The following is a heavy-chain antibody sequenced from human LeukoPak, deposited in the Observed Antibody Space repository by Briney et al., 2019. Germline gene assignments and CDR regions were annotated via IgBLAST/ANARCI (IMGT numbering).Heavy chain of an antibody. CDR2: ISAYNGNT. CDR1: DYTFTSYG. J-gene: IGHJ4*02. D-gene: IGHD3-10*01. V-gene: IGHV1-18*01. CDR3: ARRRSGLFYFDY. Sequence: ASVKVSCKASDYTFTSYGISWVRQAPGQGLEWMGWISAYNGNTNYAQKLQGRVTMTTDTSTSTAYMELRSLRSDDTAVYYCARRRSGLFYFDYWGQGTLATVSS.